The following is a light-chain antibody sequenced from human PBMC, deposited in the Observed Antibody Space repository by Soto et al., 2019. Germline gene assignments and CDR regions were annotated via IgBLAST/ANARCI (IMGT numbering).Light chain of an antibody. CDR1: SGHSSYA. CDR3: QTGGTGIL. V-gene: IGLV4-69*01. J-gene: IGLJ2*01. Sequence: QSVLTQSPSASASLGASVKLTCTLSSGHSSYAIAWHQQQPEKGPRYLMKLNSDGSHSKGAGTPDRFSGSSSGADRYLTISSLQSEDEADYYCQTGGTGILFGGGTKLTVL. CDR2: LNSDGSH.